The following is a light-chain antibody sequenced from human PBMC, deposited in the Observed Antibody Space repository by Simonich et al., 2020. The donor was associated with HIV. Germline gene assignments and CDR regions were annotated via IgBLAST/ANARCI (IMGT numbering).Light chain of an antibody. CDR1: QSVNSN. Sequence: EIVMRRLPPTFLVSPGERATFPCRASQSVNSNVAWYQQKPGQAPRLIIYAVSTRATDIPARFSGSGSGTEFTLTISSMQSEDFAVYYCQEYNNWPSPFTFGPGTKVDIE. V-gene: IGKV3-15*01. CDR2: AVS. J-gene: IGKJ3*01. CDR3: QEYNNWPSPFT.